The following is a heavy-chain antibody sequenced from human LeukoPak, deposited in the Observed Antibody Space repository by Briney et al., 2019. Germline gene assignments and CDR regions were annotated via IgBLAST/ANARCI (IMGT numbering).Heavy chain of an antibody. CDR1: GLTFSDYG. V-gene: IGHV3-33*01. D-gene: IGHD6-6*01. CDR2: IWYDGSKK. J-gene: IGHJ4*02. CDR3: ARAHSSSSTFDL. Sequence: GRSLRLSCTASGLTFSDYGIHWVRQAPGQGLVWVALIWYDGSKKYYADSVKGRFTISRDNTKNTLYLQLNSLRADDTAVYYCARAHSSSSTFDLWGQGTLVTVSS.